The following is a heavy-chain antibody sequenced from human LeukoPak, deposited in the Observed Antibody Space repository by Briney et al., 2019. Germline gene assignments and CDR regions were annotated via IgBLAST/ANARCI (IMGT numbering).Heavy chain of an antibody. CDR1: GFSFSGHW. Sequence: GGPLGLSCTASGFSFSGHWMHWARQLPGKGLVWVSRISPTGSTTSYADSVKGRFTVSRDNAKNTLYLQVNNLRAEDTAVYYCARGPNSNWSGLDFWGQGTLLTVSS. J-gene: IGHJ4*02. V-gene: IGHV3-74*01. D-gene: IGHD6-6*01. CDR2: ISPTGSTT. CDR3: ARGPNSNWSGLDF.